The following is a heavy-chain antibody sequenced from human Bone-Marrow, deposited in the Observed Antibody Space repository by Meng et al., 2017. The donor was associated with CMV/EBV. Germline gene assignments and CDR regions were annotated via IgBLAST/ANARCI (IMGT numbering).Heavy chain of an antibody. CDR3: AREGELDAFDI. CDR2: ISYDGSNK. D-gene: IGHD1-26*01. V-gene: IGHV3-30*04. CDR1: GFTFSSYA. J-gene: IGHJ3*02. Sequence: GESLKISCAASGFTFSSYAMHWVRQAPGKGLEWVAVISYDGSNKYYADSVKGRFTISRDNSKNTLYLQMNSLRAEDTAVYYCAREGELDAFDIWSQGKMV.